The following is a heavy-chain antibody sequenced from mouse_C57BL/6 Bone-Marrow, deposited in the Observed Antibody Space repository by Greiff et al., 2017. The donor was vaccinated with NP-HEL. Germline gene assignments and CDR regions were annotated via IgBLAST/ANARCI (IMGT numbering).Heavy chain of an antibody. V-gene: IGHV1-81*01. CDR2: IYPRSGNT. Sequence: QVQLKQSGAELARPGASVKLSCKASGYIFTSYGISWVKQRTGQGLEWIGEIYPRSGNTYYNEKFKGKATLTADKSSSTAYMELRSLTSEDSAVYFCARSYYYGSSLYAMDYWGQGTSVTVSS. D-gene: IGHD1-1*01. CDR1: GYIFTSYG. J-gene: IGHJ4*01. CDR3: ARSYYYGSSLYAMDY.